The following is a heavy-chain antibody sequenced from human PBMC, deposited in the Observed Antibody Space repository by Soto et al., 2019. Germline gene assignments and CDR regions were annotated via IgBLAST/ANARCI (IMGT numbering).Heavy chain of an antibody. D-gene: IGHD2-8*01. CDR1: GFTFSDHH. V-gene: IGHV3-72*01. Sequence: EVQLVESGGGLVQPGGSLRLSCAASGFTFSDHHMDWVRQAPGKGLEWVGRARNKAHSYATVYAASVQGRFTISRDDSKNSLSLQMNSLKIEDTAVYFCARLMGTSFDLWGQGTLVAVSS. CDR3: ARLMGTSFDL. J-gene: IGHJ4*02. CDR2: ARNKAHSYAT.